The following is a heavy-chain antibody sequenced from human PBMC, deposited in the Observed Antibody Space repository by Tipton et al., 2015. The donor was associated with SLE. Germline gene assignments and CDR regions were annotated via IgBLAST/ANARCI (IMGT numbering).Heavy chain of an antibody. V-gene: IGHV4-38-2*02. Sequence: TLSLTCTVSGFSITSGFNWGWIRQPPGKGLEWIGETSHSGRSIYNPSLKSRVTISVDTSKNQFSLNLRSVTAADTAVYYCARERAYSRYVWFDPWGQGTLVTVSS. CDR2: TSHSGRS. CDR3: ARERAYSRYVWFDP. CDR1: GFSITSGFN. D-gene: IGHD5-12*01. J-gene: IGHJ5*02.